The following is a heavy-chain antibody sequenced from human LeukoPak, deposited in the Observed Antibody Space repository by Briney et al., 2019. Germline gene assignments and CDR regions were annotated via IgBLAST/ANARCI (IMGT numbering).Heavy chain of an antibody. V-gene: IGHV4-34*01. CDR1: GGSFSGYY. CDR3: ASQGEYYDILTGYSTSPLDY. D-gene: IGHD3-9*01. Sequence: SETLSLTCAVYGGSFSGYYWSWIRQPPGKGLDWIGEINHSGSTNYNPSLKSRVTISVDTSKTQFSLKLSSVTAADTAVYYCASQGEYYDILTGYSTSPLDYWGQGTLVTVSS. J-gene: IGHJ4*02. CDR2: INHSGST.